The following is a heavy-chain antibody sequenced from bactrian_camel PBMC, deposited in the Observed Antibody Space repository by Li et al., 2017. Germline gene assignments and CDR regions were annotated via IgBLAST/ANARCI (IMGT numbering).Heavy chain of an antibody. J-gene: IGHJ4*01. CDR3: AADITIPTQPCGYGYNF. CDR2: IDNVKS. CDR1: GYSTNC. Sequence: HVQLVESGGGSVQAGGSLSLSCAASGYSTNCMGWFRQAPGKEREGVASIDNVKSTYADFVKGRFTISQDNAKNNLYLQMDSLKVEDTAVYYCAADITIPTQPCGYGYNFWGQGTQVTVS. V-gene: IGHV3S53*01. D-gene: IGHD4*01.